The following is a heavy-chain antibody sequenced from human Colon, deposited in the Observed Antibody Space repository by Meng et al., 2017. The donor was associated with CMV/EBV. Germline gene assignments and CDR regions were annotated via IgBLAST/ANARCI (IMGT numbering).Heavy chain of an antibody. CDR1: GGSINTNRYY. CDR2: IYSGGTS. Sequence: SETLSLTCTVSGGSINTNRYYWAWIRQSPGKGLEWIGTIYSGGTSSYNPSLKSRVTISVDTSKNQFSLNLRSVTAADTAVYYCARSLAGTYFSGFDPWGQGNLVTVSS. CDR3: ARSLAGTYFSGFDP. V-gene: IGHV4-39*07. J-gene: IGHJ5*02. D-gene: IGHD3-10*01.